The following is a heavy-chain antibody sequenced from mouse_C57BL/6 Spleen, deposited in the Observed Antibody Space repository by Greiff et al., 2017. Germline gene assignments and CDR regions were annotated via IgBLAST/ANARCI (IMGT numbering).Heavy chain of an antibody. V-gene: IGHV1-82*01. Sequence: QVQLKQSGPELVKPGASVKISCKASGYAFSSSWMNWVKQRPGKGLEWIGRIYPGDGDTNYNGKFKGKATLTADKSSSTAYMQLSSLTSEDSAVYFCARSGGDWDNYFDYWGQGTTLTVSS. D-gene: IGHD4-1*01. CDR1: GYAFSSSW. CDR3: ARSGGDWDNYFDY. J-gene: IGHJ2*01. CDR2: IYPGDGDT.